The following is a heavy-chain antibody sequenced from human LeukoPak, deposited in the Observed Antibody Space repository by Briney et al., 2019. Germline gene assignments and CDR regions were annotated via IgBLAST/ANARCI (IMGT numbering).Heavy chain of an antibody. D-gene: IGHD3-22*01. CDR3: ARDTYYDSSGYPSWFDP. V-gene: IGHV3-53*01. J-gene: IGHJ5*02. CDR2: IYSGGST. CDR1: GFTVSSNY. Sequence: PGGSLRLSCAASGFTVSSNYMSWVRQAPGKGLERVSVIYSGGSTYYADSVKGRFTISRDNSKNTLYLQMNSLRAEDTAVYYCARDTYYDSSGYPSWFDPWGQGTLVTVSS.